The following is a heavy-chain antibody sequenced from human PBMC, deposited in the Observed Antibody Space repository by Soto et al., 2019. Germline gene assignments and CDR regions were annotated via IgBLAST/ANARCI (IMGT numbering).Heavy chain of an antibody. D-gene: IGHD4-4*01. CDR1: GYTFTSYA. CDR2: INAGNGNT. V-gene: IGHV1-3*01. J-gene: IGHJ6*02. CDR3: ARDVSNYVYYYSGMDV. Sequence: GASVKVSCKASGYTFTSYAMHWVRQAPGQRLEWMGWINAGNGNTKYSQKFQGRVTITRDTSASTAYMELSSLRSEDTAVYYCARDVSNYVYYYSGMDVWGQGTMVTVSS.